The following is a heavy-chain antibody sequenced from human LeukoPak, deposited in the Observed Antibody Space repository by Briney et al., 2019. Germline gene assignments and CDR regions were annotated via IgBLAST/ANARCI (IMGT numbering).Heavy chain of an antibody. D-gene: IGHD4-23*01. V-gene: IGHV3-23*01. Sequence: TGGSLRLSCAASGFTFGSYAMSWVRQAPGKGLEWVSAISGSGGSTYYADSVKGRFTISRDNSKNTLYLQMNSLRAEDTAVYYCAKGIEVVTSGFDYWGQGTLVTVSS. CDR3: AKGIEVVTSGFDY. J-gene: IGHJ4*02. CDR2: ISGSGGST. CDR1: GFTFGSYA.